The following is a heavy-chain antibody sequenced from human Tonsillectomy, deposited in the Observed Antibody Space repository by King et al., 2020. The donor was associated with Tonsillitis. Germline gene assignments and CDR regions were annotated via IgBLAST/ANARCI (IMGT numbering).Heavy chain of an antibody. Sequence: QLQESGPGLVKPSETLSLTCTVSGGSISSSRYYWGWIRQPPGKGLEWIGSIYYSGSTYYNPSLKSRVTISGDTSKNQFSLKMSSVTAADTAVYYCARHEGGYYDRDAFDIWGQGTMVTVSS. CDR1: GGSISSSRYY. J-gene: IGHJ3*02. CDR3: ARHEGGYYDRDAFDI. CDR2: IYYSGST. D-gene: IGHD3-10*02. V-gene: IGHV4-39*01.